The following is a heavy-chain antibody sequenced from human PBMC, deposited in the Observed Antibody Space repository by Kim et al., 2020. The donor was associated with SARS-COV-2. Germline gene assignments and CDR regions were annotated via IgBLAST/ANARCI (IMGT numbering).Heavy chain of an antibody. D-gene: IGHD3-10*01. J-gene: IGHJ4*02. V-gene: IGHV3-30*02. Sequence: KSVGGRFTISRDISKRTLFLQMNSLRPEDTAVYYCATDWAAFSSGTYVFDFWGRGTLVTVSS. CDR3: ATDWAAFSSGTYVFDF.